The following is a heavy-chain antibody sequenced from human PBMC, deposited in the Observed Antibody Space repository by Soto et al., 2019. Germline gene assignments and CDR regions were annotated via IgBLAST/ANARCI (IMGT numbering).Heavy chain of an antibody. CDR2: ISGSGGST. V-gene: IGHV3-23*01. Sequence: GGSLRLSCAASGFTFSSYAMSWVRQAPGKGLEWVSAISGSGGSTYYADSVKGRFTISRDNSKNTLYLQMNSLRAEDTAVYYCAKDGSPDGNYGPDRFDYWGQGTLVTVSS. J-gene: IGHJ4*02. CDR3: AKDGSPDGNYGPDRFDY. CDR1: GFTFSSYA. D-gene: IGHD3-10*01.